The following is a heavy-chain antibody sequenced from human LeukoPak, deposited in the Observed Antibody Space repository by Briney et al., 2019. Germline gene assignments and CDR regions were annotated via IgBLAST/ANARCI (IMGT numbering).Heavy chain of an antibody. Sequence: GGSLRLSCAASGFTFRSYALSWVRQAPGKGLEWVSAISGSGGTTYNADSVKGRFTISRDNSKNTVYLQMNSLRAEDTAIYYCAKDRGDFGGTFDYWGQGTLVTVSS. D-gene: IGHD3-10*01. CDR1: GFTFRSYA. V-gene: IGHV3-23*01. CDR3: AKDRGDFGGTFDY. J-gene: IGHJ4*02. CDR2: ISGSGGTT.